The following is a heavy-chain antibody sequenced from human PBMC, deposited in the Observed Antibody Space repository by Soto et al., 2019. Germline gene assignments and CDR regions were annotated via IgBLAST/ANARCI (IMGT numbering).Heavy chain of an antibody. CDR1: GFTFSSYG. Sequence: GGSLRLSCAASGFTFSSYGMHWVRQAPGKGLEWVAVIWYDGSNKYYADSVKGRFTISRDNSKNTLYLQMNSLRAEDTAVYYCARDMIAGRVKGVGVTTVDDNFDYWGQGTLVTVSS. CDR2: IWYDGSNK. D-gene: IGHD4-17*01. CDR3: ARDMIAGRVKGVGVTTVDDNFDY. V-gene: IGHV3-33*01. J-gene: IGHJ4*02.